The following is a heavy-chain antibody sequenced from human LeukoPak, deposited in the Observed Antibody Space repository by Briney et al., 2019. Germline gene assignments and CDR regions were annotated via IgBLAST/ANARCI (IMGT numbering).Heavy chain of an antibody. CDR2: INPNSGGT. J-gene: IGHJ6*03. D-gene: IGHD5-18*01. Sequence: ASVKVSCKASGYTFTGYYMHWVPQAPGQGLEWMGWINPNSGGTNYAQKFQGRVTMTRNTSISTAYMELSSLRSEDTAVYYCARVDTAMGAYYYYYYMDVWGKATTVTVTS. V-gene: IGHV1-2*02. CDR3: ARVDTAMGAYYYYYYMDV. CDR1: GYTFTGYY.